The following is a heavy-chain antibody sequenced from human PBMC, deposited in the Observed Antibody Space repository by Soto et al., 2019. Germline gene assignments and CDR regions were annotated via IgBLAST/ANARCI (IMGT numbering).Heavy chain of an antibody. J-gene: IGHJ6*02. CDR2: ISSSSSDT. CDR1: GFTFSDYY. V-gene: IGHV3-11*06. CDR3: ARGPMVRGVAYYYYGMDV. D-gene: IGHD3-10*01. Sequence: QVQLVESGGGLVKPGGSLRLSCAASGFTFSDYYMSWIRQAPGKGLEWVSYISSSSSDTNYADSVKGRFTISRDNAKNSQSLQINSLRAEDTDVYYCARGPMVRGVAYYYYGMDVWGQGTTVTVSS.